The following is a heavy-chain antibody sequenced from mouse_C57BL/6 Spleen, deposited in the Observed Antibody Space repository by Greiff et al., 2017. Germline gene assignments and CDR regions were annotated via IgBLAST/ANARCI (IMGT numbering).Heavy chain of an antibody. J-gene: IGHJ2*01. V-gene: IGHV1-81*01. CDR3: ARYPITTVVAAPFDY. CDR2: IYPRSGNT. Sequence: VKLQQSGAELARPGASVKLSCKASGYTFTSYGISWVKQRTGQGLEWIGEIYPRSGNTYYNEKFKGKATLTADKSSSTAYMELRSLTSEDSAVYFCARYPITTVVAAPFDYWGQGTTLTVSS. CDR1: GYTFTSYG. D-gene: IGHD1-1*01.